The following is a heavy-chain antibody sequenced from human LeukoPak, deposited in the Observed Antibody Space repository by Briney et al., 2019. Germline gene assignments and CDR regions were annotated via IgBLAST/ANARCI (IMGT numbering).Heavy chain of an antibody. CDR1: GFTFSSYW. Sequence: GGSLRLPCTAPGFTFSSYWMHWVRQAPGKGLVWVSRIISDGRSTSYADSVKGRFTISRDNAKNTLYLQMNSLRAEDTAVYYCARVDTAMGWAFDIWGQGTMVTVSS. CDR2: IISDGRST. V-gene: IGHV3-74*01. J-gene: IGHJ3*02. D-gene: IGHD5-18*01. CDR3: ARVDTAMGWAFDI.